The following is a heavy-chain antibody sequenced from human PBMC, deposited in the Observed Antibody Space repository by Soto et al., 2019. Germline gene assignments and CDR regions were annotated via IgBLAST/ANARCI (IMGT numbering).Heavy chain of an antibody. CDR3: AKSQLWPTSAPDYYYYGMDV. CDR1: GFTFSSYA. D-gene: IGHD5-18*01. CDR2: ISGSGGST. J-gene: IGHJ6*02. Sequence: GSLRLSCAASGFTFSSYAMSWVRQAPGKGLEWVSAISGSGGSTYYADSVKGRFTISRDNSKNTLYLQMNSLRAEDTAVYYCAKSQLWPTSAPDYYYYGMDVWGQGTTVTVSS. V-gene: IGHV3-23*01.